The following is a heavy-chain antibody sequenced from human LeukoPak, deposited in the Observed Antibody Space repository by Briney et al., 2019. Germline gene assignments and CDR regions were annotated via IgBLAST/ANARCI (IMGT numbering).Heavy chain of an antibody. V-gene: IGHV1-69*13. CDR3: ARAHYDFWSGYPLGFDP. CDR2: IIPIFGTA. Sequence: GASVKVSCKASGGTFSSYAISWVRQAPGQGLEWMGGIIPIFGTANYAQKFQGRVTITADESTSTAYMELSSLRSEDTAVYYCARAHYDFWSGYPLGFDPWGQGTLVTVS. CDR1: GGTFSSYA. J-gene: IGHJ5*01. D-gene: IGHD3-3*01.